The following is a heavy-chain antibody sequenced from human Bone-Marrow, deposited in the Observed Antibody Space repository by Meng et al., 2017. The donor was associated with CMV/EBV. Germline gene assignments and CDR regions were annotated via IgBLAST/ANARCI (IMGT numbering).Heavy chain of an antibody. CDR2: INHSGTS. CDR1: GGSFSDHQ. J-gene: IGHJ4*02. Sequence: SETLSLTCAVYGGSFSDHQWTWIRQPPGKGLEWIGEINHSGTSKYNPSLKSRVTISVDTSKNQFSLKVRSVTAADMGVYYCARGEANTMIRGLIYYWSQGTLVTVSS. V-gene: IGHV4-34*01. D-gene: IGHD3-10*01. CDR3: ARGEANTMIRGLIYY.